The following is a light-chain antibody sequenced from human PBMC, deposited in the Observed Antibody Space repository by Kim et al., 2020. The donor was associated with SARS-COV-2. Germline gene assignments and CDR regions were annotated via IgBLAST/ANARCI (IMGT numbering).Light chain of an antibody. CDR3: QQYNNWPLT. J-gene: IGKJ4*01. V-gene: IGKV3D-15*01. Sequence: VSPGERATLSCRASQSVSSTLAWYQQKPGQAPRLLVDGASTRATGIPARFSGSGSGTEFTLTISSLQSEDFAVYYCQQYNNWPLTFGGGTKVEIK. CDR2: GAS. CDR1: QSVSST.